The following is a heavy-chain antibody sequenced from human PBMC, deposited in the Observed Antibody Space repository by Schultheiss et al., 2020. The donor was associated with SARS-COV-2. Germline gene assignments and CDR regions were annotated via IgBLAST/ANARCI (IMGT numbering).Heavy chain of an antibody. V-gene: IGHV3-23*01. CDR1: GFTFSSYA. CDR3: TTRQSVVVPAAIVMDV. Sequence: GGSLRLSCAASGFTFSSYAMSWVRQAPGKGLEWVSAISGSGGSTYYADSVKGRFTISRDNSKNTLYLQMNSLRAEDTAVYYCTTRQSVVVPAAIVMDVWGKGTTVTVSS. D-gene: IGHD2-2*02. CDR2: ISGSGGST. J-gene: IGHJ6*03.